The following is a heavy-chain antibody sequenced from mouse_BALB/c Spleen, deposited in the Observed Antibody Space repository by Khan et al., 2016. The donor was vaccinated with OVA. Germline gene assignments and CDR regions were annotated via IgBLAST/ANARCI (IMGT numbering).Heavy chain of an antibody. CDR1: GFSLTSYG. J-gene: IGHJ4*01. Sequence: QVQLKESGPGLVAPSQSLSITCTVSGFSLTSYGVNWVRQPPGKGLEWLGVIWGDGSTTYHSALLSRLSISKANSKSHVFLKLNSLQTDDTATYYGASFMITEGYYAMDYWGQGTSVTVSS. CDR3: ASFMITEGYYAMDY. CDR2: IWGDGST. D-gene: IGHD2-4*01. V-gene: IGHV2-3*01.